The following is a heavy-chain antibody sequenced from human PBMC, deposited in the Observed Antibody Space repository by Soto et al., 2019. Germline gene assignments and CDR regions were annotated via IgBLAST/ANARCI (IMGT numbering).Heavy chain of an antibody. Sequence: SVKVSCKASGYTFTSYAMHWVRQAPGQRLEWLVGIIPIFGTANYALKFQGRVTITADESSSTAYLELSSLRSEDTAVYYCARDQGYYYDSSGYFTAIFDYWGQGTLVTVSS. D-gene: IGHD3-22*01. CDR1: GYTFTSYA. CDR3: ARDQGYYYDSSGYFTAIFDY. V-gene: IGHV1-69*13. CDR2: IIPIFGTA. J-gene: IGHJ4*02.